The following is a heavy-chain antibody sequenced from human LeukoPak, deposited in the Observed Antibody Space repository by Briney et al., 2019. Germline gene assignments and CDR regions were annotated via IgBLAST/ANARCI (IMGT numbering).Heavy chain of an antibody. CDR2: INPDSGDT. V-gene: IGHV1-2*02. J-gene: IGHJ6*03. CDR3: ARDRTGTSGYMDV. D-gene: IGHD1-1*01. CDR1: AYTFPGYY. Sequence: ASVKVSCKASAYTFPGYYIHWVRQAPGQGLEWMGWINPDSGDTNYAQKFKGRVTMTRDTSISTAYMEVSRLRSDDTAVYWCARDRTGTSGYMDVWGKGTTVTVSS.